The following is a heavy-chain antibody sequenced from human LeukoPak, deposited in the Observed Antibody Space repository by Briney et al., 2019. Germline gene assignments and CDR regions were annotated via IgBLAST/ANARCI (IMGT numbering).Heavy chain of an antibody. CDR3: ARGRDGIAAAGFDY. V-gene: IGHV3-30*04. Sequence: GGSLRLSCATSGFTFSMSSMHWVRLAPGKGLEWLAGISFDGANKFSGDSVKGRFFTPRDNSKKTLYLQMNSLGLDDTAVYFCARGRDGIAAAGFDYWGQGTLVTVPS. D-gene: IGHD6-25*01. CDR1: GFTFSMSS. J-gene: IGHJ4*02. CDR2: ISFDGANK.